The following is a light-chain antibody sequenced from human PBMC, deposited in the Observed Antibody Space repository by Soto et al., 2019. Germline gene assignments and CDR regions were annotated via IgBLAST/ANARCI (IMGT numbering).Light chain of an antibody. CDR3: QQYNSYWT. CDR2: GAS. Sequence: EIVMTQSPATLSVSPGGRATLSCRASQSISDTLAWYQQKPGQAPRLLIYGASRRATGFPARFSGSGSGTEFTLTISSLQPDDFATYYCQQYNSYWTFGQGTKV. J-gene: IGKJ1*01. V-gene: IGKV3-15*01. CDR1: QSISDT.